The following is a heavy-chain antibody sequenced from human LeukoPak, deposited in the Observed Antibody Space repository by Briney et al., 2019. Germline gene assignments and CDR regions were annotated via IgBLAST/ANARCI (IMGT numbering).Heavy chain of an antibody. V-gene: IGHV4-59*01. CDR3: ARSGLDSRYYFGMDV. CDR2: IYYSGST. CDR1: GGSISNY. D-gene: IGHD5-12*01. Sequence: SETLSLTCTVSGGSISNYWSWIRQPPGGGLEWIGYIYYSGSTNYNPSLKRRVTISLDTSKSQFSLKLRSVTAADTAVYYCARSGLDSRYYFGMDVWGQGTTVTVSS. J-gene: IGHJ6*02.